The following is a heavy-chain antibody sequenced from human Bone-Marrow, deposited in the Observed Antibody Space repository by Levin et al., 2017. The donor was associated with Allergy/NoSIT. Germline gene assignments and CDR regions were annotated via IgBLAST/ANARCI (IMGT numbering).Heavy chain of an antibody. CDR1: GGTFSSYA. CDR2: IIPIFGTA. Sequence: ASVKVSCKASGGTFSSYAISWVRQAPGQGLEWMGGIIPIFGTANYAQKFQGRVTITADESTSTAYMELSSLRSEDTAVYYCAGGASYDYFDYWGQGTLVTVSS. D-gene: IGHD5-12*01. V-gene: IGHV1-69*13. J-gene: IGHJ4*02. CDR3: AGGASYDYFDY.